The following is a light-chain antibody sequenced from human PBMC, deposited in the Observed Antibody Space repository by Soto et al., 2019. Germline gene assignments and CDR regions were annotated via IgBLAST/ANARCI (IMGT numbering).Light chain of an antibody. CDR1: QTISSSW. J-gene: IGKJ1*01. CDR3: QHYNSYPWT. Sequence: DIQMTQSPSTLSASVGDRFTITCRSSQTISSSWSAWYQQKPGKATNVMIYKASTLESGVPSRFSGSGSGTEFPLTISSLQPDDAATYYCQHYNSYPWTFGQGTKVDI. CDR2: KAS. V-gene: IGKV1-5*03.